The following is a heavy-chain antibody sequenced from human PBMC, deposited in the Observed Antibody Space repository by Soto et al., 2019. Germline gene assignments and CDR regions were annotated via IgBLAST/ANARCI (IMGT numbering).Heavy chain of an antibody. Sequence: GGSLRLSCAASGFNLSTYVMHWVRQAPGKGLEWVAVIWYDGSNKYYADSVKGRFTISRDDSKNTLYLEMNSLRAEDTAVYYCARDRSCSGGYCRPNWFDPWGQGSLVTVSS. CDR3: ARDRSCSGGYCRPNWFDP. D-gene: IGHD2-15*01. CDR1: GFNLSTYV. CDR2: IWYDGSNK. J-gene: IGHJ5*02. V-gene: IGHV3-33*01.